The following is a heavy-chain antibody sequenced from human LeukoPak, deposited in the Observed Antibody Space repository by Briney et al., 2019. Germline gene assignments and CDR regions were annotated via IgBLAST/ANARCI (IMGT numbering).Heavy chain of an antibody. D-gene: IGHD3-22*01. J-gene: IGHJ4*02. V-gene: IGHV4-59*01. CDR1: GGSISSYY. Sequence: PSETLSLTCTVSGGSISSYYWSWIRQPPGKGLEWIGYIYYSGSTNYNPSLKSRVTISVDTSKNQFSLKLSSVTAADTAVYYCARVTGYIVEDYFDYWGQGTLVTVSS. CDR2: IYYSGST. CDR3: ARVTGYIVEDYFDY.